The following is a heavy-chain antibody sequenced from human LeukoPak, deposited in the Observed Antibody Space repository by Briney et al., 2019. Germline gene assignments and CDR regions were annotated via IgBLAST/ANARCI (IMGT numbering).Heavy chain of an antibody. CDR2: IYYSGST. J-gene: IGHJ3*02. Sequence: SETLSLTCTVSGGSISSSSYYWGWIRQPPGKGLEWIGSIYYSGSTYYNPSLKSRVTISVDTSKNQFSLKLSSVTAADTAVYYCARVRKDIVVVPAAMADAFDIWGQGTMVTVSS. CDR3: ARVRKDIVVVPAAMADAFDI. D-gene: IGHD2-2*01. V-gene: IGHV4-39*01. CDR1: GGSISSSSYY.